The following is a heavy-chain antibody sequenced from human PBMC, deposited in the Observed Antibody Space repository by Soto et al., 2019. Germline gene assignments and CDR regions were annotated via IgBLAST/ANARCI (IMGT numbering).Heavy chain of an antibody. V-gene: IGHV4-31*03. CDR3: ARGGDDSSGYYYLFDY. J-gene: IGHJ4*02. CDR1: GGSISSGGYY. CDR2: IYYSGST. D-gene: IGHD3-22*01. Sequence: QVQLQESGPGLVKPSQTLSLTCTVSGGSISSGGYYWSWIRQHPGKGLEWIGYIYYSGSTYYNPSLKSRVTLSVDTSKNQFPLKLSSVTAADTAVYYCARGGDDSSGYYYLFDYWGQGTLVTVSS.